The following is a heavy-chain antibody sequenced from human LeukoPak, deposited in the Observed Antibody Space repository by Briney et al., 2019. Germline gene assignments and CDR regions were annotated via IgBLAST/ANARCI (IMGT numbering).Heavy chain of an antibody. CDR3: ARDMIVAILEINWFDP. V-gene: IGHV1-46*01. D-gene: IGHD3-22*01. Sequence: GASVKVSCKASGYTFTSYYMHWERQAPGQGLEWMGIINPSGGSTSYAQKFQGRVTMTRDTSTSTVYMELSSLRSEDTAVYYCARDMIVAILEINWFDPWGQGTLVTVSS. J-gene: IGHJ5*02. CDR1: GYTFTSYY. CDR2: INPSGGST.